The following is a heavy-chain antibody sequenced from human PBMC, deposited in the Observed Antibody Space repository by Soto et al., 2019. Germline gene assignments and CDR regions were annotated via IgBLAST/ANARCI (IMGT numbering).Heavy chain of an antibody. CDR1: GFTVSNNY. D-gene: IGHD7-27*01. Sequence: EVQLVESGGGLIQPGGSLRLSCAVSGFTVSNNYMSWVRQAPGKGLEGVSVIYSGGYTAYGDSVKGRFTISRDNSKNTLYLQKKSLRADASPFYHWATGAGGGGYWGQGTLVTVSS. CDR2: IYSGGYT. J-gene: IGHJ4*02. CDR3: ATGAGGGGY. V-gene: IGHV3-53*01.